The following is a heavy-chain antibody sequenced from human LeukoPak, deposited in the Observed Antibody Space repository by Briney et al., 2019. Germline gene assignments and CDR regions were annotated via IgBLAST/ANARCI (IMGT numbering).Heavy chain of an antibody. Sequence: GGSLRLSCAASEFTFSIFAMGWVRQAPGGGLGWVESFPSTGEGTWYAGSGKGRFTTPRDNSKYTVYLQMNSLRAEDPAIYYCAKDRPNYFGTNGHYYRRDGDFWGQGTLVTVSS. D-gene: IGHD3-22*01. CDR1: EFTFSIFA. J-gene: IGHJ4*02. CDR3: AKDRPNYFGTNGHYYRRDGDF. CDR2: FPSTGEGT. V-gene: IGHV3-23*01.